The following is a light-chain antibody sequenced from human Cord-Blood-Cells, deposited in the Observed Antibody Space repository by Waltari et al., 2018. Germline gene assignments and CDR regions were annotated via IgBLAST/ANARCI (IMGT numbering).Light chain of an antibody. CDR2: DAS. Sequence: DIQMPQSPSTLSASVGDRVNITCRASQSISSWLAWYQQKPGKAPKLLIYDASSLESGVPSRFSGSGSGTEFTLTISSLQPDDFATYYCQQYNSYSVYTFGQGTKLEIK. J-gene: IGKJ2*01. CDR1: QSISSW. V-gene: IGKV1-5*01. CDR3: QQYNSYSVYT.